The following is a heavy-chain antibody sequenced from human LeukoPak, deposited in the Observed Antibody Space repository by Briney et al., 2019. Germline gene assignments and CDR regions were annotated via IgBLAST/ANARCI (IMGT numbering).Heavy chain of an antibody. J-gene: IGHJ6*02. V-gene: IGHV1-8*01. CDR1: GYTFTSYD. D-gene: IGHD3-10*01. CDR3: ARAEYYYGSGSSYGMDV. CDR2: MNPNSGST. Sequence: ASVKVSCKASGYTFTSYDINWVRQATGQGLEWMGWMNPNSGSTGYAQKFQGRVTMTRNTSISTAYMELSSLRSEDTAVYYCARAEYYYGSGSSYGMDVWGQGTTVTVSS.